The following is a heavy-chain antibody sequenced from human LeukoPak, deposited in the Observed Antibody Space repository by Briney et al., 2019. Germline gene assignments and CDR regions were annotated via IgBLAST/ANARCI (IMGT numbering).Heavy chain of an antibody. J-gene: IGHJ4*02. D-gene: IGHD3-16*02. CDR3: VRNYYDHLWGSHPLDY. Sequence: GGSLRLSCSASGFTFSTYAMHWVRQAPGKGLEYVSGISSNGGNTYYADSMKGRFTISRDNSKNTPYLQMSSLRAEDTAIYYCVRNYYDHLWGSHPLDYWGQGTLVTVSS. CDR1: GFTFSTYA. CDR2: ISSNGGNT. V-gene: IGHV3-64D*09.